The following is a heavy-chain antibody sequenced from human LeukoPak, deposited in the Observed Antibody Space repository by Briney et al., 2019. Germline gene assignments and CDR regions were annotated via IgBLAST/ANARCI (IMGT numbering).Heavy chain of an antibody. CDR2: IYSGGST. J-gene: IGHJ4*02. V-gene: IGHV3-66*01. Sequence: GGTLNLSREAAGFTVSRNDMSLVRQAPLPRLQWVSVIYSGGSTYYADSVKGRFTISRDNSKNTLYLQMNSLRAEDTAVYYCARDCLYYFDYWGQGTLVTVSS. CDR3: ARDCLYYFDY. CDR1: GFTVSRND.